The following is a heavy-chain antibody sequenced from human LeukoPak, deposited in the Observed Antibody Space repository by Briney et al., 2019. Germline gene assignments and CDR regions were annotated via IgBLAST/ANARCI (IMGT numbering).Heavy chain of an antibody. J-gene: IGHJ6*03. CDR2: ISYDGSNK. V-gene: IGHV3-30*04. CDR1: GFTFSSYA. Sequence: GRSLRLSCAASGFTFSSYAMHWVRQAPGKGLEWVAVISYDGSNKYYADSVKGRFTISRDNSKNTLYLQMNSLRAEDTAVYYCVRALMVRVYYMDVWGKGTTVTISS. D-gene: IGHD3-10*01. CDR3: VRALMVRVYYMDV.